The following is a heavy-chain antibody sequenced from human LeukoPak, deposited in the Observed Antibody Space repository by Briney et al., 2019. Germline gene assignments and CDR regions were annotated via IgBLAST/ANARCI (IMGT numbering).Heavy chain of an antibody. D-gene: IGHD6-19*01. J-gene: IGHJ4*02. CDR1: GDTFNNYA. V-gene: IGHV1-69*06. CDR2: FIPLFGTS. CDR3: ARGVVKGGWYHLFDY. Sequence: ASVKVSCKAFGDTFNNYAIGWVRQAPGQGLEWMGGFIPLFGTSKYPQKFQGRVTVTVDKSTSTAYMELSSLTSEDTAMYYCARGVVKGGWYHLFDYWGQGTLVTVSS.